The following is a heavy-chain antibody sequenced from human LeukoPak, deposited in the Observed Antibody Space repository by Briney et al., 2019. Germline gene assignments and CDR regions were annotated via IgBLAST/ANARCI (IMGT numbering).Heavy chain of an antibody. Sequence: GGSLRLSCAASGFTFSTYWRSWVSHAPGKGLEWVVNIKQDGSEKYYVDSVKGRFTISRDNAKNSLFLQMNSLRAEDTAVYYCARVRCSSNSCFPDYWGQGTLVTVSS. D-gene: IGHD2-2*01. V-gene: IGHV3-7*01. CDR1: GFTFSTYW. CDR2: IKQDGSEK. J-gene: IGHJ4*02. CDR3: ARVRCSSNSCFPDY.